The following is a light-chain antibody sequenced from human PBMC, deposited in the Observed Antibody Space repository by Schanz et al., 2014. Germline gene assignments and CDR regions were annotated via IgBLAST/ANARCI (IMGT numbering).Light chain of an antibody. CDR3: SSYTGSSTQV. J-gene: IGLJ3*02. Sequence: QSALTQPPSASGSPGQSITISCTGTSSDVGGYNYVSWYQQHPGQAPKLVIYEVTKRPSGVPDRFSGSKSGNTASLTVSGLQAEDEADYYCSSYTGSSTQVFGGGTKLT. V-gene: IGLV2-8*01. CDR2: EVT. CDR1: SSDVGGYNY.